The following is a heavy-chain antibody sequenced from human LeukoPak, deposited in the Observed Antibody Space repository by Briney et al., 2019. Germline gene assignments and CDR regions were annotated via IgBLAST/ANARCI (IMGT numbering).Heavy chain of an antibody. CDR3: ARRLGEWDPIRH. D-gene: IGHD3-16*01. V-gene: IGHV4-39*01. CDR2: IYYSGST. Sequence: SETLFLTCTVSGGSISSSSYYWGWIRQPPGKGLEWIGSIYYSGSTYYNPSLKSRVTISVDTSKNQFSLKLSSVTAADTAVYYCARRLGEWDPIRHWGQGTLVTVSS. CDR1: GGSISSSSYY. J-gene: IGHJ4*02.